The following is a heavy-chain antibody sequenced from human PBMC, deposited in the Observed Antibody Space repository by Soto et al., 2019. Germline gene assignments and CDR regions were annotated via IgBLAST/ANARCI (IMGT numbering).Heavy chain of an antibody. CDR2: ISPHKGDT. J-gene: IGHJ4*02. CDR1: GYTFSSIG. D-gene: IGHD3-10*01. CDR3: ARDLDASGSYYTNY. Sequence: QVQLVQSGAEVKKPGASVTVSCRTSGYTFSSIGISWVRQAPGQGLEWMGWISPHKGDTYYAQRLQGRVTMTTDTSTSTAYMELRSMRSDDTAVYFCARDLDASGSYYTNYWGQGTLVTVSS. V-gene: IGHV1-18*01.